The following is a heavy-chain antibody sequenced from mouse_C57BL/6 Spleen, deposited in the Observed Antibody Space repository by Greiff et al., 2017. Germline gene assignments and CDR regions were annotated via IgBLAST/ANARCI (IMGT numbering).Heavy chain of an antibody. V-gene: IGHV1-76*01. Sequence: VQLQQSGAELARPGASVKLSCKASGYTFTDYYINWVKQRPGQGLEWIARIYPGSGNTYYNEKFKGKATLTAEKSSSTAYMQLRSLTSEDSAVYFGAREEYYGRGYYWGQGTTRTVSS. CDR1: GYTFTDYY. CDR2: IYPGSGNT. D-gene: IGHD1-1*01. CDR3: AREEYYGRGYY. J-gene: IGHJ2*01.